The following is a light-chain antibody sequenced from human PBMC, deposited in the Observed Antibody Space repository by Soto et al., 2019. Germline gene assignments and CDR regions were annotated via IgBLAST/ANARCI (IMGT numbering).Light chain of an antibody. J-gene: IGKJ2*01. V-gene: IGKV1-5*01. CDR3: QQYNSYSYT. Sequence: DIQMTQSPSTLSASVGDRVTITCRASQSISSWLAWYKQKPGKAPKLLIYDASSLESGVPSRFSGSGSGTEFTLTIRSLQPDDFATYYCQQYNSYSYTFGQWTKLEIK. CDR1: QSISSW. CDR2: DAS.